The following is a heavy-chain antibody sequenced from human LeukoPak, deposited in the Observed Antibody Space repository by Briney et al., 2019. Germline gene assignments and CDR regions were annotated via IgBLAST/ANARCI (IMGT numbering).Heavy chain of an antibody. Sequence: SVKVSCKASGYTFTSYDINWVRQATGQGLEWMGGIIPIFGTANYAQKFQGRVTITADKSTSTAYIELSSLRSEDTAVYYCAREGRGPYYYDSSGYPHFDYWGQGTLVTVSS. D-gene: IGHD3-22*01. CDR3: AREGRGPYYYDSSGYPHFDY. V-gene: IGHV1-69*06. J-gene: IGHJ4*02. CDR2: IIPIFGTA. CDR1: GYTFTSYD.